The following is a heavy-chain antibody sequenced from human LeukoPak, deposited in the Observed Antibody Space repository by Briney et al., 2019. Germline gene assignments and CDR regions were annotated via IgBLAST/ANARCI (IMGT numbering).Heavy chain of an antibody. Sequence: ASVKVSCKASGYTFTGYYMHWVRQAPGQGLEWMGWINPNSGGTNYAQKFQGRVTMTRDTSISTAYMELSRLRSDDTAVYYCAREIVTQGYYYYYYMDVWGKGTTVTVSS. CDR1: GYTFTGYY. D-gene: IGHD2/OR15-2a*01. CDR2: INPNSGGT. CDR3: AREIVTQGYYYYYYMDV. V-gene: IGHV1-2*02. J-gene: IGHJ6*03.